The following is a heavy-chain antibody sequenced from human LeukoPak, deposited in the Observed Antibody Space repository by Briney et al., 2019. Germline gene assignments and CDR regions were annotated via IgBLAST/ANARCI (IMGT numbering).Heavy chain of an antibody. Sequence: GGSLRLSCAASGFTFSSYSTNWVRQAPGKGLEWVSSISSSSSYIYYADSVKGRFTISRDNAKNSLYLQMNSLRAEDTAVYYCARRAVAGGNYFDYWGQGTLVTVSS. CDR2: ISSSSSYI. CDR3: ARRAVAGGNYFDY. J-gene: IGHJ4*02. V-gene: IGHV3-21*01. D-gene: IGHD6-19*01. CDR1: GFTFSSYS.